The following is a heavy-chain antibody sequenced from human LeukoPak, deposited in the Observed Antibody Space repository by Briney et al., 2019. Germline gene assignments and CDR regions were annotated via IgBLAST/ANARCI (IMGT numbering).Heavy chain of an antibody. J-gene: IGHJ6*02. V-gene: IGHV4-59*08. CDR3: ARRGTAARPGYYYYGMDV. CDR1: GGSINSYY. D-gene: IGHD6-6*01. CDR2: ICYTGST. Sequence: SETLSLTCTVSGGSINSYYWSWIRQPPGKTLEWIGYICYTGSTKYNPSLKSRVTISVDTSKNQFSLKLTSVTAADTAVYYCARRGTAARPGYYYYGMDVWGQGTTVTVSS.